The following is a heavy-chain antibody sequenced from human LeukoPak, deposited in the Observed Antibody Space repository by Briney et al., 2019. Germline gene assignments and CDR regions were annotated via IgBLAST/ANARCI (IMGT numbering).Heavy chain of an antibody. V-gene: IGHV5-51*01. CDR1: GYRFSTSW. CDR2: IYPGDSDT. J-gene: IGHJ5*02. Sequence: GESLQISCQASGYRFSTSWIAWVRQKPGKGLEWMGIIYPGDSDTRYSPSFQGQVTISADKPISTAYLQWSSLEASDTAMYYCARHLGHCSGGSCLNNWFDPWGQGTLVTVSS. D-gene: IGHD2-15*01. CDR3: ARHLGHCSGGSCLNNWFDP.